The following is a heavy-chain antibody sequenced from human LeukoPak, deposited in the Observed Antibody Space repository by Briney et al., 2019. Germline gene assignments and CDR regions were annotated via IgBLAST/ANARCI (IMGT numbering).Heavy chain of an antibody. CDR1: GFTFSNYA. Sequence: GGSLRLSCAASGFTFSNYAMHWVRQAPGKGLEWVAVISYDGTDKYYADSVKGRFTISRDNSKDTLYLQMSSLRAEDTAVYYCARDWTGNYGSGSYIPPFDPWGQGTLVTVSS. D-gene: IGHD3-10*01. J-gene: IGHJ5*02. V-gene: IGHV3-30*04. CDR3: ARDWTGNYGSGSYIPPFDP. CDR2: ISYDGTDK.